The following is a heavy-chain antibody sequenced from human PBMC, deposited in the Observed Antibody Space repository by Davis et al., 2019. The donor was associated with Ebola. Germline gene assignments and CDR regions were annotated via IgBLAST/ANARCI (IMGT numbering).Heavy chain of an antibody. V-gene: IGHV1-18*04. D-gene: IGHD1-1*01. Sequence: ASVKVSCKASGYTFTNYGITWVRQAPAQGLEWMGWINPHNGNTNYGQNVQGRVIMTSDTATTTAYMEVGSLRSDDTAVYYCARAQFPTTSDHWGQGTLVTVSS. CDR2: INPHNGNT. CDR1: GYTFTNYG. J-gene: IGHJ4*02. CDR3: ARAQFPTTSDH.